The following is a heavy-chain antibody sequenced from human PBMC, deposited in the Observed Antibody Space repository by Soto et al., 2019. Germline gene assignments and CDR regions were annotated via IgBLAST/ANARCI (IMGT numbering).Heavy chain of an antibody. CDR1: GGSFSGYY. D-gene: IGHD3-10*01. CDR3: ARGCYYYGSGSYSLCGMDV. J-gene: IGHJ6*02. V-gene: IGHV4-34*01. CDR2: INHSGST. Sequence: SETLSLTCAVYGGSFSGYYWSCIRQPPGKGLEWIGEINHSGSTNYNPSLKSRVTISVDTSKNQFSLKLSSVTAADTAVYYRARGCYYYGSGSYSLCGMDVWGQGTTVT.